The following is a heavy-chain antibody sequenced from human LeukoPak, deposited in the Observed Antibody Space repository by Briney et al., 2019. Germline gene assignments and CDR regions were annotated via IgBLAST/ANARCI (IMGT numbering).Heavy chain of an antibody. CDR3: ARHRGYSSSWYYFDY. Sequence: ASVKVSCKASGYTFTGYYMHWVRQAPGQGLEWMGWINPNSGGTNYAQKFQGRVTMTRDTSISTAYMELSRLRSDDTAVYYCARHRGYSSSWYYFDYWGQGTLVTVSS. J-gene: IGHJ4*02. CDR1: GYTFTGYY. V-gene: IGHV1-2*02. CDR2: INPNSGGT. D-gene: IGHD6-13*01.